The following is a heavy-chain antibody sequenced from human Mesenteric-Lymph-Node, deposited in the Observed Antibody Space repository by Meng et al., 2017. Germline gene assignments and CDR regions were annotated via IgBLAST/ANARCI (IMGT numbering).Heavy chain of an antibody. J-gene: IGHJ4*02. D-gene: IGHD4-17*01. CDR1: GGSISSYY. CDR3: ASSVYYGDYYFDY. V-gene: IGHV4-59*01. CDR2: IYYSGGT. Sequence: QVQLQESGPGLGKPSETLSLTCTVSGGSISSYYWSWIRQPPGKGLEWIGYIYYSGGTNYNPSLKSRVTISVDTSKNQFSLKLSSVTATDTAVYYCASSVYYGDYYFDYWGQGTLVTVSS.